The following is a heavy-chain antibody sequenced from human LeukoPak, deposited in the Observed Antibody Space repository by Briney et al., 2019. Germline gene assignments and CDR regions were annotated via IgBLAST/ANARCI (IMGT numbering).Heavy chain of an antibody. CDR1: GFTFSSYW. J-gene: IGHJ4*02. D-gene: IGHD3-10*01. CDR3: ARESLLLWFGELSAVLDY. Sequence: GGSLRLSCAASGFTFSSYWMSWVRQAPGKGLEWVANIKQDGSEKYYVDSVKGRFTFSRDNAKNSLYLQMNSLRAEDTAVYYCARESLLLWFGELSAVLDYWGQGTLVTVSS. CDR2: IKQDGSEK. V-gene: IGHV3-7*01.